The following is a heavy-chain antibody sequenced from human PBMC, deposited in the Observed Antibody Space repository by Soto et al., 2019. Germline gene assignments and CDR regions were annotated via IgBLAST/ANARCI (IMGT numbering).Heavy chain of an antibody. CDR1: GFTFNSYA. D-gene: IGHD2-2*01. Sequence: WGSMRLSCAASGFTFNSYAMNWVRQAPGKGLAWVSAIGTDGNTYYAISVKGRFTISRDNSRTTLYLQMNSLRVEDTALYYCVRKYPGTRPFDYWGEGTLVTVSS. CDR2: IGTDGNT. CDR3: VRKYPGTRPFDY. V-gene: IGHV3-23*01. J-gene: IGHJ4*01.